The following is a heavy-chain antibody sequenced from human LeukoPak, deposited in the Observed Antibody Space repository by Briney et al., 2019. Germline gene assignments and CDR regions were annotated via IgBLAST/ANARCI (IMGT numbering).Heavy chain of an antibody. J-gene: IGHJ3*02. CDR1: GFTFSSYA. CDR3: ARSSTKDYDSSGYYGAFDI. D-gene: IGHD3-22*01. Sequence: GGSLRLSCAASGFTFSSYAMHWVRQAPGKGLEWVAVISYNGSNKYYADSVKGRFTISRDNSKNTLYLQMNSLRAEDTAVYYCARSSTKDYDSSGYYGAFDIWGQGTMVTVSS. V-gene: IGHV3-30*01. CDR2: ISYNGSNK.